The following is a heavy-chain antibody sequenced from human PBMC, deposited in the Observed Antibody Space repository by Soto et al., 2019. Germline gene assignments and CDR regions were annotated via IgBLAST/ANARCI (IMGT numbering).Heavy chain of an antibody. Sequence: QVQLVESGGGVVQPGRSLRLSCAAFGFAFSSYGMHWIRQAPGKGLEWVAVIWYDGSNKYYADSVKGRFTISRDNSKNTLYLQMNSLRAEDTAVYYCARGSAAAGHRGVWFDPWGQGTLVTVSS. CDR2: IWYDGSNK. CDR1: GFAFSSYG. D-gene: IGHD6-13*01. CDR3: ARGSAAAGHRGVWFDP. J-gene: IGHJ5*02. V-gene: IGHV3-33*01.